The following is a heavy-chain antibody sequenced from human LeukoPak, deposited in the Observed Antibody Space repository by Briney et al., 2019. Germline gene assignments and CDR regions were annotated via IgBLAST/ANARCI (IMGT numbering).Heavy chain of an antibody. J-gene: IGHJ3*02. Sequence: SETLSLTCTVSGGSISSYYWSWIRQPPGKGLEWIGYIYYSGSTNYNPSLESRVTISVDTSKNQFSLKLSSVTAADTAVYYCARAIYSGYDAFDIWGQGTMVTVSS. CDR3: ARAIYSGYDAFDI. CDR2: IYYSGST. CDR1: GGSISSYY. D-gene: IGHD5-12*01. V-gene: IGHV4-59*01.